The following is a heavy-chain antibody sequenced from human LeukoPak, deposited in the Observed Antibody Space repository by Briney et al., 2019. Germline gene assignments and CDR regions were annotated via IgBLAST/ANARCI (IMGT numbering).Heavy chain of an antibody. CDR2: MNPNSGNT. V-gene: IGHV1-8*01. D-gene: IGHD3-10*01. Sequence: ASVKVSCKASGYTFTSYDINWVRQATGQGLEWMGWMNPNSGNTGYAQKFQGRVTMTRNTSISTAYMELSSLRSEDTAVYYCARADTMVRGYHFDPWGQGTLVTVSS. CDR1: GYTFTSYD. J-gene: IGHJ5*02. CDR3: ARADTMVRGYHFDP.